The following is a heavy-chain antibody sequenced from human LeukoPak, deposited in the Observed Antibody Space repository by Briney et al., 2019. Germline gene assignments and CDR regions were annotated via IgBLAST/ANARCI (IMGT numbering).Heavy chain of an antibody. CDR3: ARGSSSTVVAAEYFQH. D-gene: IGHD4-23*01. CDR1: GFTFSIYA. J-gene: IGHJ1*01. V-gene: IGHV4-59*01. Sequence: GSLRLSCAASGFTFSIYAMSWVRQAPGKGLQWIGYIYYSGSTDYNPSLKSRVTISVDTSKNQFSLKLSSVTAADTAVYYCARGSSSTVVAAEYFQHWGQGTLVTVSS. CDR2: IYYSGST.